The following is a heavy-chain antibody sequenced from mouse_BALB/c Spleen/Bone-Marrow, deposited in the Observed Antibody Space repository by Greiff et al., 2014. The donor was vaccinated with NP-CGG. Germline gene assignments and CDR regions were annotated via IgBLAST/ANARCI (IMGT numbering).Heavy chain of an antibody. Sequence: VQVVESGPELVRPGVSVKISCKGSGYTFTDNAMHWVKQSHAKSLEWIGVISTYSGNTNYNQKFKGKATMTVDKSSSTAYMELARLTSEDSAIYYCARYGYGSSYYAMDYWGQGTSVTVSS. CDR3: ARYGYGSSYYAMDY. CDR1: GYTFTDNA. D-gene: IGHD1-1*01. V-gene: IGHV1-67*01. J-gene: IGHJ4*01. CDR2: ISTYSGNT.